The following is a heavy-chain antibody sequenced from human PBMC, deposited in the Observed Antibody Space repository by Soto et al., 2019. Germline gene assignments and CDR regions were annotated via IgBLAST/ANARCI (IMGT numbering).Heavy chain of an antibody. CDR1: GYTFTSYG. D-gene: IGHD3-22*01. J-gene: IGHJ4*02. V-gene: IGHV1-3*01. CDR2: INPGNGNT. Sequence: ASVKVSCKASGYTFTSYGINWVRQAPGRGLEWMGWINPGNGNTKYSQQFQGRVIIDRDTSASTAYMELSSLRPEDTAVYYCARGGYFDSSNYLEYWGLGTLVTVSP. CDR3: ARGGYFDSSNYLEY.